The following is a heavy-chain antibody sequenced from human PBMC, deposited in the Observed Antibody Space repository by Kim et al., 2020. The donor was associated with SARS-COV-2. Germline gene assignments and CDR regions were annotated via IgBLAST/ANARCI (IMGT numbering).Heavy chain of an antibody. V-gene: IGHV3-15*01. D-gene: IGHD2-2*01. Sequence: GGSLRLSCAVSGIPFSNAWFNWVRQSPGKGLAWVGRIKSETDGGTADLAAHVKGRFAISRDDSKNTLYLLMNNVKTDDSAVYYCTTVSMRWGQGTLVTVSS. CDR1: GIPFSNAW. J-gene: IGHJ4*02. CDR3: TTVSMR. CDR2: IKSETDGGTA.